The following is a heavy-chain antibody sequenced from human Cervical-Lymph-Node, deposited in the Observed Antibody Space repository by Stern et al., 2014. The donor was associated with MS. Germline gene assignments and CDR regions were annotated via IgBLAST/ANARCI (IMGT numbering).Heavy chain of an antibody. D-gene: IGHD1-26*01. V-gene: IGHV1-69*06. CDR3: ARASVSVGGFDY. J-gene: IGHJ4*02. Sequence: QVQLVQSGAEVKKPGSSVKVSCKASGGTFSSDAINWVRQAPGQGLEWMGGIIPILGTSNYAQKFQGRVTIIADISTSTAFMELTSLRSEDTAVYYCARASVSVGGFDYWGQGTLVTVSS. CDR2: IIPILGTS. CDR1: GGTFSSDA.